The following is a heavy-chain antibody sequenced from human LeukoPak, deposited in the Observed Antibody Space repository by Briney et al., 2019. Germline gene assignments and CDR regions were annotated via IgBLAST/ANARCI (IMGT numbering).Heavy chain of an antibody. CDR1: GFTFSNAW. V-gene: IGHV3-30*02. CDR3: AKDLPYSSGWYARD. CDR2: IRYDGSNK. Sequence: GGSLRLSCAASGFTFSNAWMSWVRQAPGKGLEWVAFIRYDGSNKYYADSVKGRFTISRDNSKNTLYLQMNSLRAEDTAVYYCAKDLPYSSGWYARDWGQGTLVTVSS. J-gene: IGHJ4*02. D-gene: IGHD6-19*01.